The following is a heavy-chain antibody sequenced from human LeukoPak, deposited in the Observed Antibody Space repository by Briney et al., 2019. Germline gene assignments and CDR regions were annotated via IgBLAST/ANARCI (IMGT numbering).Heavy chain of an antibody. CDR3: ARSYSNHLFGMDV. V-gene: IGHV3-66*01. CDR2: IYSGGTT. J-gene: IGHJ6*02. CDR1: GFTVSGNY. Sequence: GGSLRLSCAASGFTVSGNYMSWVRQAPGKGLEWVSVIYSGGTTYYADSVKGRVAISRDNSKNTVFLQMNSVRAEDTAVYYCARSYSNHLFGMDVWGQGTTVTVSS. D-gene: IGHD4-11*01.